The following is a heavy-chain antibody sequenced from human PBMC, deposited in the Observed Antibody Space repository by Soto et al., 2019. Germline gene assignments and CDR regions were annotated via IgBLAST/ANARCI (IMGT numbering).Heavy chain of an antibody. D-gene: IGHD3-22*01. Sequence: PGGSLRLSCAASGFTFSSYGMHWVRQAPGKGLEWVAVISYDGSNKYYADSVKGRFTISRDNSKNTLYLQMNSLRAEDTAVYYCAKRNSSGYWDLFDYWGQGTLVTVSS. CDR2: ISYDGSNK. CDR1: GFTFSSYG. CDR3: AKRNSSGYWDLFDY. V-gene: IGHV3-30*18. J-gene: IGHJ4*02.